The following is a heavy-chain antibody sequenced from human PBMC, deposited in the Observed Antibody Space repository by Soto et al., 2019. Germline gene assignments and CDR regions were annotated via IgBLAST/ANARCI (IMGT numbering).Heavy chain of an antibody. CDR2: ISAHNGNT. CDR3: ARGRYGDY. Sequence: QVHLVQSGAEVKKPGASVKVSCKGSGYTFTSYGITWVRQAPGQGLEWMGWISAHNGNTDYAQKLQGRVTVTRDTPTSTAYMELRRRRADDTAVYYCARGRYGDYWGQGALVTVSS. CDR1: GYTFTSYG. D-gene: IGHD1-1*01. V-gene: IGHV1-18*01. J-gene: IGHJ4*02.